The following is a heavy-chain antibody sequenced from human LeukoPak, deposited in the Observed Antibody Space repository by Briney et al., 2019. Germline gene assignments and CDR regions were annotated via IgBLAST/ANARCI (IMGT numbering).Heavy chain of an antibody. D-gene: IGHD3-10*01. Sequence: SETLSLTCAVYGGSFSGYYWSWIRQPPGKGLEWIGEINHGGSTNYNPSLKSRVTISVDTSKNQFSLKLSSVTAADTAVYYCAREIYGEIDYWGQGTLVTVSS. CDR1: GGSFSGYY. CDR3: AREIYGEIDY. CDR2: INHGGST. J-gene: IGHJ4*02. V-gene: IGHV4-34*01.